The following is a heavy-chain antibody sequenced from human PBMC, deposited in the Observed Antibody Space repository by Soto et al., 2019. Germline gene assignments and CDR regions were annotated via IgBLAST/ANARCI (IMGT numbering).Heavy chain of an antibody. D-gene: IGHD3-10*01. V-gene: IGHV3-23*01. CDR1: GFTFSSFA. CDR3: AKGGGFGELLQPSDY. Sequence: EVQVLESGGGLVEPGGSLRLSCAASGFTFSSFAMSWVRQAPRKGLEWVSTITNSGSTYYADSVKGRFTISRDNSKNTRYLQMSKLGAEDTAVYYCAKGGGFGELLQPSDYWGQGTLVTVSS. J-gene: IGHJ4*02. CDR2: ITNSGST.